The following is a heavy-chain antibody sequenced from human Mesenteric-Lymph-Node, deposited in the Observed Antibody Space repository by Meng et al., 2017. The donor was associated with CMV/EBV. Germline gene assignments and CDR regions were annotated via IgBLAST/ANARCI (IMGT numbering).Heavy chain of an antibody. CDR1: GFTFSSYA. Sequence: LSLTCAASGFTFSSYAMSWVRQAPGKGLEWVSVIYSGGSSTYYADSVKGRFTISRDNSKNTLYLQMNSLRAEDTAVYYCAKATGWGSCFDYWGQGTLVTVSS. CDR3: AKATGWGSCFDY. J-gene: IGHJ4*02. V-gene: IGHV3-23*03. CDR2: IYSGGSST. D-gene: IGHD3-16*01.